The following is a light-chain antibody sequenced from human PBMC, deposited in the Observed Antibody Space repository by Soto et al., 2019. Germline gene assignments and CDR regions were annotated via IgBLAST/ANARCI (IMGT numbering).Light chain of an antibody. CDR2: DAS. V-gene: IGKV3-11*01. CDR1: QSVSTW. J-gene: IGKJ5*01. CDR3: QQRSNWIT. Sequence: EIVLTQSPATLSLSPGDTATLSCRASQSVSTWLSWYQQKPGQAPRLLIYDASNRATGTPARFSGTGSGTDFTLTINSLEPEDFAVYYCQQRSNWITFGQGTRLEIE.